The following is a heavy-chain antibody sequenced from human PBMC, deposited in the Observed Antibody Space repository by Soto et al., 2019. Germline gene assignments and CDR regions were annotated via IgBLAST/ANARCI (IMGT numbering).Heavy chain of an antibody. CDR2: IYYSGST. CDR1: GGSISNGGYY. V-gene: IGHV4-31*03. D-gene: IGHD6-13*01. Sequence: SETLSLTCTVSGGSISNGGYYWSWIRQHPGKGLEWIGYIYYSGSTYYNPSLKSRVTISVDTSKNQFSLKLSSVTAADTAVYYCARELVPGWYFDYWGQGTLVTVSS. CDR3: ARELVPGWYFDY. J-gene: IGHJ4*02.